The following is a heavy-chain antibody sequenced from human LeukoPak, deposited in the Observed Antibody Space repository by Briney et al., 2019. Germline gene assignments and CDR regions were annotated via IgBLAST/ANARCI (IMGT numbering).Heavy chain of an antibody. J-gene: IGHJ4*02. D-gene: IGHD6-6*01. V-gene: IGHV4-34*01. CDR2: IKHSGVT. CDR3: ARHAGNKGSSSLIDY. CDR1: DGSLSGYY. Sequence: SETLSLTCAVYDGSLSGYYWSWIRQPPGKGLEWIGEIKHSGVTTYNPSLKSRVTISLDTSKNQVSLNLRSVTATDTAVYYCARHAGNKGSSSLIDYWGQGTLVTVSS.